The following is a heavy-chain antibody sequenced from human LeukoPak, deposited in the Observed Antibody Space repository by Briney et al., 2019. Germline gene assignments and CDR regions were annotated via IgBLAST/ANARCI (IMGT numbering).Heavy chain of an antibody. V-gene: IGHV3-9*01. CDR3: AKDQGGYYYGSGSYPFDY. J-gene: IGHJ4*02. CDR1: GFTFDDYA. D-gene: IGHD3-10*01. CDR2: ISWNSGSI. Sequence: PGRSLRLSCAASGFTFDDYAMHWVRQAPGKGLEWVSGISWNSGSIGYADSVKGRFTISRDNAKNSLYLQMNSLRAEDTALYYCAKDQGGYYYGSGSYPFDYWGQGTLVTVSS.